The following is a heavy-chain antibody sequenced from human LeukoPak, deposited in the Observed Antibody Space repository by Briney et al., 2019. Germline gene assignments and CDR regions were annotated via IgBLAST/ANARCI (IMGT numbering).Heavy chain of an antibody. Sequence: SETLSLTCTVSGGSISSYYWSWIRQPPGKGLEWIGYIYYSGSTNYNPSLKSRVTISVDTSKNQFSLKLSSVTAADTAVYYCARGLEIAVATYYFDYWGQGTLVTVSS. J-gene: IGHJ4*02. V-gene: IGHV4-59*12. D-gene: IGHD6-19*01. CDR2: IYYSGST. CDR3: ARGLEIAVATYYFDY. CDR1: GGSISSYY.